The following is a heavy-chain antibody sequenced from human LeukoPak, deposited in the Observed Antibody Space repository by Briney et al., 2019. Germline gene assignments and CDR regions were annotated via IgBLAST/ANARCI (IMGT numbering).Heavy chain of an antibody. CDR2: INPSSGGT. V-gene: IGHV1-2*02. J-gene: IGHJ4*02. Sequence: ASVKVSCKASGYTFTGYYIHWVRQAPGQGLEWMGWINPSSGGTYYAQSFQGGVTMTRDTSISTAYMELSRLRSDDTAVYYCARAALGVWFGEPLGGPTEYWGQGTLVTVSS. CDR1: GYTFTGYY. CDR3: ARAALGVWFGEPLGGPTEY. D-gene: IGHD3-10*01.